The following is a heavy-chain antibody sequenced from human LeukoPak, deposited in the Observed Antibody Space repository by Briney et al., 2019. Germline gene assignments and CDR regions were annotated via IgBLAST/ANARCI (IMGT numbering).Heavy chain of an antibody. J-gene: IGHJ4*02. CDR1: GFTVSSNY. CDR2: IYSGGST. CDR3: ASQASRNYDATYYFDY. V-gene: IGHV3-53*01. Sequence: HAGGSLRLSCAASGFTVSSNYMSWVRQAPGKGLEWVSVIYSGGSTYYADSVKGRFTISRDNSKNTLYLQMNSLRAEDTAVYYCASQASRNYDATYYFDYWGQGTLVTGSS. D-gene: IGHD3-22*01.